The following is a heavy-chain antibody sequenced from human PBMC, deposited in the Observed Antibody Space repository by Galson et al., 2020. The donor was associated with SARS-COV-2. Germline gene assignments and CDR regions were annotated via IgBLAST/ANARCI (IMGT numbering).Heavy chain of an antibody. D-gene: IGHD3-10*01. CDR2: ISPNGVTK. V-gene: IGHV3-48*02. CDR1: GFTFSSYS. J-gene: IGHJ4*02. Sequence: GGSLRLSCTASGFTFSSYSINWVRQPPGKGLEWVSYISPNGVTKYYVDSVKGRFTVSRDNARNSVYLQMNSLRDEDTATYYCSRDRPMIRGGRIGPLPPGYWGQGTLVAVSS. CDR3: SRDRPMIRGGRIGPLPPGY.